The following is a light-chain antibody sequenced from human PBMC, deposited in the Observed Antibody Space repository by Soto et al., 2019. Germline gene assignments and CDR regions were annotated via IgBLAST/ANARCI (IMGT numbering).Light chain of an antibody. CDR2: GAS. CDR3: QHYGRSPLFT. CDR1: QSISSSD. V-gene: IGKV3-20*01. J-gene: IGKJ3*01. Sequence: IVLTQSPGTLSLSPGERATLSCRASQSISSSDLAWYQQKPGQAPRLLIYGASSRATGIPDRFSGSGSGTDFTLTISNLEPEDLAVYYCQHYGRSPLFTFGPGTKVDIK.